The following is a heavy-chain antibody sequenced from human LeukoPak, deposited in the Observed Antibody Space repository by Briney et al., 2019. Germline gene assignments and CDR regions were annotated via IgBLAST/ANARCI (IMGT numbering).Heavy chain of an antibody. V-gene: IGHV3-21*01. Sequence: GGSLRLSCAASGFTFSSYSMNWVRQAPGKGLEWVSSISSSSSYIYYADSVKGRFTISRDNAKNSLYLQMNSLRAEDTAVYYCARVQGIAARPFEKWGQGTLVTVSS. D-gene: IGHD6-6*01. J-gene: IGHJ4*02. CDR3: ARVQGIAARPFEK. CDR1: GFTFSSYS. CDR2: ISSSSSYI.